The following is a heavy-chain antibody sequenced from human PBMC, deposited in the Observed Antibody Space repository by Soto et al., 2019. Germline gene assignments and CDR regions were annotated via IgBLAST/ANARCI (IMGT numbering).Heavy chain of an antibody. J-gene: IGHJ6*02. D-gene: IGHD2-2*01. CDR2: IHYSGST. CDR1: GGSISSSSYY. CDR3: ARARYQLLHPYYYGMDV. V-gene: IGHV4-39*07. Sequence: SETLSLTCTVSGGSISSSSYYWGWIRQPPGKGLEWIGSIHYSGSTYYNPSLKSRVTISVDTSRNQFSLKLSSVTAADSAVYFCARARYQLLHPYYYGMDVWGQGTTVTVSS.